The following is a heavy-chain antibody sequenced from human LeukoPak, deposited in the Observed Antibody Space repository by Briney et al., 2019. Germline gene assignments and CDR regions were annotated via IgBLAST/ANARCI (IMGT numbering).Heavy chain of an antibody. CDR3: ARRAGAAAGYYYYMDV. D-gene: IGHD6-13*01. Sequence: SETLSLTCAVYGGSFSSYYWGWIRQPPGKGLEWIGSIYYSGSTYYNPSLKSRVTISVDTSKNQFSLKLSSVTAADTAVYYCARRAGAAAGYYYYMDVWGKGTTVTISS. J-gene: IGHJ6*03. CDR1: GGSFSSYY. V-gene: IGHV4-39*01. CDR2: IYYSGST.